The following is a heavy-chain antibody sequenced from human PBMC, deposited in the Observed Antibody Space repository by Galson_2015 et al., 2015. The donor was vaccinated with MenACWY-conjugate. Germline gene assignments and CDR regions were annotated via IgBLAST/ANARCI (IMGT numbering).Heavy chain of an antibody. V-gene: IGHV3-74*01. D-gene: IGHD1-1*01. Sequence: SLRLSCAASGSTFNNYWMHWVRQPPGKGLEWISYIKADGSFSNYADSVKGRFTISTDNAKNMVYLQMDGLGDEDTAVYFCARDNNWSFDSWGQGTLVTVSS. CDR1: GSTFNNYW. CDR2: IKADGSFS. J-gene: IGHJ4*02. CDR3: ARDNNWSFDS.